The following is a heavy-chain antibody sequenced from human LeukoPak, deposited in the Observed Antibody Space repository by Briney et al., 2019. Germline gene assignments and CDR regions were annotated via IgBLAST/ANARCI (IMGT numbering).Heavy chain of an antibody. CDR1: GGSISSSSYY. D-gene: IGHD5-18*01. Sequence: PSETLSLTCTVSGGSISSSSYYWGWLRQPPGKGLEWIGSIYYSGSSYYNPSLKSRVTISVHTSKNQFSLKLSSVPAADTAVYYCARHVDTATDYFDYWGQGTLVTVSS. CDR2: IYYSGSS. J-gene: IGHJ4*02. CDR3: ARHVDTATDYFDY. V-gene: IGHV4-39*01.